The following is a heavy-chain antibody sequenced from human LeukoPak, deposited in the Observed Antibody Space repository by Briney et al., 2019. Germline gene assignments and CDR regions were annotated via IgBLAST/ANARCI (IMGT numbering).Heavy chain of an antibody. D-gene: IGHD3-22*01. CDR2: IRYDGSNK. CDR1: GFTFSSYG. CDR3: AKDAYYYDSSGYQGDY. J-gene: IGHJ4*02. V-gene: IGHV3-30*02. Sequence: PRGSLRLSCAASGFTFSSYGMHWVRQAPGKGLEWVAFIRYDGSNKYYADSVKGRFTISRDNSKNTLYLQMNSLRAEDTAVYYCAKDAYYYDSSGYQGDYWGQGTLVTVSS.